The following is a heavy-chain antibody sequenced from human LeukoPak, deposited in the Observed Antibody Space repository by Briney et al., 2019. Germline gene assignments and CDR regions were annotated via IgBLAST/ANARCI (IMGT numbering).Heavy chain of an antibody. CDR2: ISSDGGST. V-gene: IGHV3-64*01. CDR3: DNYGMDV. Sequence: GGSLRLSCAASGFTFSIYAMHWVGQAPGKGLEYVSAISSDGGSTYYANSVKGRFTISRDNSKNTLYLQMGSLRAEDIAVYYCDNYGMDVWGRGTTVTVSS. CDR1: GFTFSIYA. J-gene: IGHJ6*02.